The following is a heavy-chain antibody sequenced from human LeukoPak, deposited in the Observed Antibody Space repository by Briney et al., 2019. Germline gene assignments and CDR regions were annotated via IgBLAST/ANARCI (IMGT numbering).Heavy chain of an antibody. CDR3: ARTPGYCSGGNCYRYFQN. CDR1: GFTFSTYS. V-gene: IGHV3-48*01. Sequence: GGSLRLSCAASGFTFSTYSMDWVRQTPGKGPEWISYISHDGSTAYYADSVKGRFTISTDNAKNSLYLQMNSLRAEDTAVYYCARTPGYCSGGNCYRYFQNWGQGTLVTVSS. D-gene: IGHD2-15*01. J-gene: IGHJ1*01. CDR2: ISHDGSTA.